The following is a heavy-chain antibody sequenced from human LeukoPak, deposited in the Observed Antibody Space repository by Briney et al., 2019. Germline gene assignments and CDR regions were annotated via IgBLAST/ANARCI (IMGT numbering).Heavy chain of an antibody. Sequence: GGSLRLSCAASGFTFSIYATNWVRQAPGKGLEWVSAISFSGGSTYYADSVKGRFTISRDNSKNTLYLQMNSLRVEDTAVYYCAKSQPAAISWFDPWGQGTLVTVSS. V-gene: IGHV3-23*01. D-gene: IGHD2-2*02. CDR1: GFTFSIYA. CDR2: ISFSGGST. CDR3: AKSQPAAISWFDP. J-gene: IGHJ5*02.